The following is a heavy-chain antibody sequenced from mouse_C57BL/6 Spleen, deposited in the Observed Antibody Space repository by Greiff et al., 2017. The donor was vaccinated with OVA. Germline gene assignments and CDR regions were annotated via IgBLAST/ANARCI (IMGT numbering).Heavy chain of an antibody. CDR1: GYTFTDYN. CDR3: ARGSSLLYYYAMDY. D-gene: IGHD1-1*01. J-gene: IGHJ4*01. V-gene: IGHV1-18*01. Sequence: EVKLVESGPELVKPGASVKIPCKASGYTFTDYNMDWVKQSHGKSLEWIGDINPNNGGTIYNQKFKGKATLTVDKSSSTAYMELRSLTSEDTAVYYCARGSSLLYYYAMDYWGQGTSVTVSS. CDR2: INPNNGGT.